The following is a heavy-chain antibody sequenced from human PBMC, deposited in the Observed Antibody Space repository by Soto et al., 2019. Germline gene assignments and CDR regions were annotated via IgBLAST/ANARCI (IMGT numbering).Heavy chain of an antibody. Sequence: SVKVSSKASGGNSSSYAISWVREAPGQGLEWMGGIIPIFGTANYAQKFQGRVTITADESTSTAYMELSSLRSEDTAVYYCASPIGYSSSPTTYFDYWGQGTLVTVS. V-gene: IGHV1-69*13. J-gene: IGHJ4*02. CDR2: IIPIFGTA. CDR3: ASPIGYSSSPTTYFDY. D-gene: IGHD6-6*01. CDR1: GGNSSSYA.